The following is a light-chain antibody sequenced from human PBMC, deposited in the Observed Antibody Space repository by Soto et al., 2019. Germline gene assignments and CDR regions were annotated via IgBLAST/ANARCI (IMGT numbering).Light chain of an antibody. CDR2: EVY. V-gene: IGLV2-8*01. Sequence: QSALTQPPSASGSPGQSVTISYTGTSSDVGGYNYVSWYQQHPGKAPKLIIYEVYKRPSGVPDRFSGSKSGNTAALTVSGLQAEDEADYYCSSYVGTNSYVFGTGTKVTVL. CDR3: SSYVGTNSYV. CDR1: SSDVGGYNY. J-gene: IGLJ1*01.